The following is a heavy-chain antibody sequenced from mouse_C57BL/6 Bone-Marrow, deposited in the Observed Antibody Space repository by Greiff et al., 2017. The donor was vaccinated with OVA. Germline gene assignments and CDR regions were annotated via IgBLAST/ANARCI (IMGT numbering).Heavy chain of an antibody. D-gene: IGHD1-1*01. Sequence: VQLQQSGPELVKPGASVKMSCKASGYTFTDYNMHWVKQSHGKSLEWIGYINPNNGGTSYNQKFKGKATLTVNKSSSTAYMDLRSLTSEDSAFYYCARGITTVVVDAIDYWGQGTSVTVSS. J-gene: IGHJ4*01. V-gene: IGHV1-22*01. CDR1: GYTFTDYN. CDR3: ARGITTVVVDAIDY. CDR2: INPNNGGT.